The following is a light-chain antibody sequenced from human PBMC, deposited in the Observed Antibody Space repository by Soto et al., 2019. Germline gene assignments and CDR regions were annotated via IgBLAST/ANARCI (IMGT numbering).Light chain of an antibody. V-gene: IGLV2-14*01. CDR2: DVT. CDR1: SSDIGAYNY. J-gene: IGLJ2*01. Sequence: QSALTQPASVSGSPGQSITISCIGTSSDIGAYNYVSWYQQHPDKAPKLMIYDVTSRPSGVSNRFSGSSSGNTASLNISGLQAEDEADYYCSSYTTSGSPVLFGGGTKLTVL. CDR3: SSYTTSGSPVL.